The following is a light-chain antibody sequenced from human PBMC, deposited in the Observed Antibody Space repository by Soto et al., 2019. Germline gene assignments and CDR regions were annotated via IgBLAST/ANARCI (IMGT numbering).Light chain of an antibody. CDR2: AGT. J-gene: IGLJ3*02. Sequence: QSALTQPRSVSGSPGQSVTISCTGTSSDVGGYNYVSWYQQHPGKAPKLIIYAGTKRPSGVSSRFSGSKSASTASLTISGLQAEDEADYYCCSYAGSTYWVFGGGTKLTVL. CDR3: CSYAGSTYWV. CDR1: SSDVGGYNY. V-gene: IGLV2-11*01.